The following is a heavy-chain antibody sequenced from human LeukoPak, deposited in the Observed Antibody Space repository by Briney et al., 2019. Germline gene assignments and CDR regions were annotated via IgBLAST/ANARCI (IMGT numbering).Heavy chain of an antibody. CDR3: ARGKWELGGDFDY. D-gene: IGHD1-26*01. CDR2: IYHSGST. J-gene: IGHJ4*02. CDR1: GVSISSGGYY. Sequence: SETLSLTCTVSGVSISSGGYYWSWNRQPPGKGLEWIGYIYHSGSTYYNPSLKSRVTISVDRSKNQFSLKLSSVTAADTAVYYCARGKWELGGDFDYWGQGALVTVSS. V-gene: IGHV4-30-2*01.